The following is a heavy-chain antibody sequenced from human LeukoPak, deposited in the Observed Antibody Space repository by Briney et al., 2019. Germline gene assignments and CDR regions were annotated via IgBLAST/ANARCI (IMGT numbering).Heavy chain of an antibody. CDR1: GYTFTVYY. Sequence: GASVTVSCKASGYTFTVYYMHWVRQAPGQGLEWMGWINPNTGGTNYAQRFQGRVTITRDTSISTAYMELSRLSSDDTAVYYCASTSSQEGMDVWGQGTTVTVSS. CDR3: ASTSSQEGMDV. V-gene: IGHV1-2*02. CDR2: INPNTGGT. J-gene: IGHJ6*02. D-gene: IGHD6-6*01.